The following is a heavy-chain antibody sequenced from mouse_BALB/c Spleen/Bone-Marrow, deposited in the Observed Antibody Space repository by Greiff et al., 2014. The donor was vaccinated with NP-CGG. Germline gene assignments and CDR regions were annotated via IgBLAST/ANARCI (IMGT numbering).Heavy chain of an antibody. CDR2: IYPGSGNT. Sequence: VQLQQSGAELARPGASVKLSCKASGYTFTDYYINWVKQRTGQGLEWIGEIYPGSGNTYYNEKFRGKATLTADKSSSTAYMQLSSLTSEDSAVYFCARREYGNGGFAYWGQGTLATVSA. CDR1: GYTFTDYY. D-gene: IGHD2-10*02. V-gene: IGHV1-77*01. CDR3: ARREYGNGGFAY. J-gene: IGHJ3*01.